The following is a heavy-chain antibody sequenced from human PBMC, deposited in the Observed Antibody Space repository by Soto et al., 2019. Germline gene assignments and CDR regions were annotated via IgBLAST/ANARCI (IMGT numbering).Heavy chain of an antibody. CDR1: GGSFSGYY. D-gene: IGHD3-3*01. Sequence: SETLSLTCAVYGGSFSGYYWSWIRQPPGKGLEWIGEINHSGSTNYNPSLKSRVNISVDTSKKQFSLKLSSVTAADTALYYCARVRAIFGVSSYYFDYWGQGTLVTVSS. CDR2: INHSGST. CDR3: ARVRAIFGVSSYYFDY. V-gene: IGHV4-34*01. J-gene: IGHJ4*02.